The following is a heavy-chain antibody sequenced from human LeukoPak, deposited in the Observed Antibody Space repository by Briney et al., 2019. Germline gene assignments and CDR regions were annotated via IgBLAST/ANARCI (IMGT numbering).Heavy chain of an antibody. CDR3: AKATTGGDCYSFNFDY. D-gene: IGHD2-21*01. CDR1: GFTFSSYG. J-gene: IGHJ4*02. CDR2: IRYDGSNK. Sequence: GGSLRLSCAASGFTFSSYGMHWVRQAPGKGLEWVAFIRYDGSNKYYADSVKGRFTISRDNSKNTLYLQMNSLRAEDTAVYYCAKATTGGDCYSFNFDYWGQGTLVTVSS. V-gene: IGHV3-30*02.